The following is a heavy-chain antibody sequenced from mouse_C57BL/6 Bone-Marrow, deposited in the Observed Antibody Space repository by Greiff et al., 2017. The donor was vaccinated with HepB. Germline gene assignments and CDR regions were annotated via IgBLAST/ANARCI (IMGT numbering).Heavy chain of an antibody. Sequence: EVQLQQSGPELVKPGASVKIPCKASGYTFTDYNMDWVKQSHGKSLEWIGDINPNNGGTIYNQKFKGKATLTVDKSSSTAYMELRSLTSEDTAVYYCARRPRYYGSSRWYFDVWGTGTTVTVSS. CDR2: INPNNGGT. D-gene: IGHD1-1*01. CDR3: ARRPRYYGSSRWYFDV. CDR1: GYTFTDYN. V-gene: IGHV1-18*01. J-gene: IGHJ1*03.